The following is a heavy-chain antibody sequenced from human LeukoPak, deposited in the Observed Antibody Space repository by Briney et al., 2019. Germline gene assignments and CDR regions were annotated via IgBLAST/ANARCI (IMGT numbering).Heavy chain of an antibody. CDR1: GFTFSTYS. D-gene: IGHD3-22*01. Sequence: GGSLRLSCTASGFTFSTYSMNWVRQAPGKGLEWVSFISTSSLYIYYADSVKGRFTISRDNAKNSLHLQMNSLRPEDTAVYYCARRAGDYSHPYDYWGQGTLVTVSS. CDR3: ARRAGDYSHPYDY. J-gene: IGHJ4*02. V-gene: IGHV3-21*01. CDR2: ISTSSLYI.